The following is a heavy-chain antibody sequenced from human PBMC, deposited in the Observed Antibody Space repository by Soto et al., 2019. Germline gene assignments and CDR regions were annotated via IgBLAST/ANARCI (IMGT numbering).Heavy chain of an antibody. CDR2: IHYSGST. CDR3: ARDRGGVASNWFDP. J-gene: IGHJ5*02. D-gene: IGHD3-10*01. V-gene: IGHV4-59*01. Sequence: PSETLSLTCTVSGGSISSYYWSWIRQPPGKGLEWIGYIHYSGSTNYNPSIKSRVTISVDTSKNQYSQKLSTVTAADTAEYYCARDRGGVASNWFDPWGQGTLVTVS. CDR1: GGSISSYY.